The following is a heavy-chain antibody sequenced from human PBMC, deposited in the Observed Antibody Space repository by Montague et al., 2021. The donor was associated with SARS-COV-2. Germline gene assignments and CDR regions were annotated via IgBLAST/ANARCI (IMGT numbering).Heavy chain of an antibody. CDR2: IYYSGSVTT. Sequence: SETLSLTCSVSGGSINNYYWGWVRQSRGKGLEWIGYIYYSGSVTTSYXPSLKSRVSISVDTSENQFSLKLTSVTAADTAVYYCARRGGGEVFARFMYWYFDVWSRGSLVTVSS. V-gene: IGHV4-59*13. CDR1: GGSINNYY. J-gene: IGHJ2*01. CDR3: ARRGGGEVFARFMYWYFDV. D-gene: IGHD2-21*01.